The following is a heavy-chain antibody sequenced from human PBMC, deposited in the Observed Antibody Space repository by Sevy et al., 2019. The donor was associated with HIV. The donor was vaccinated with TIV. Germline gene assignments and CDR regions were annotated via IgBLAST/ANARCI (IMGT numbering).Heavy chain of an antibody. Sequence: GGSLRLSCAASGFTFSSHSMNWVRQAPGKGLEWVASISSTSSCIYHVDSVKGRFTVSRDNAKNSLFLQMNNLRVDDTAVYYCAREAQVVGVDLDFWGQGTLVTVSS. J-gene: IGHJ4*02. V-gene: IGHV3-21*01. CDR1: GFTFSSHS. D-gene: IGHD1-26*01. CDR2: ISSTSSCI. CDR3: AREAQVVGVDLDF.